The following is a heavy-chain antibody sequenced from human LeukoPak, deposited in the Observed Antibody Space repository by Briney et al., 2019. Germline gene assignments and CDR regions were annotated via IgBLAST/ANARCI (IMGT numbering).Heavy chain of an antibody. J-gene: IGHJ4*02. D-gene: IGHD3-10*01. CDR1: GFTFITYW. CDR3: ARAFGSGSQVINYLDF. Sequence: PGGSLRLSCAASGFTFITYWMHWVRQAPGKGLVWVSSINSDGSTTTYADSVKGRFTISRDNAKNMVYLQMNSLRAEDTAVYYCARAFGSGSQVINYLDFWGQGTLVTVSS. V-gene: IGHV3-74*01. CDR2: INSDGSTT.